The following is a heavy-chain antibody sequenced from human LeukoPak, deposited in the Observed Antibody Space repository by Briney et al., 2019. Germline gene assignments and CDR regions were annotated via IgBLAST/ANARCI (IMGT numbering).Heavy chain of an antibody. CDR3: ARSSSGGKDAFDI. CDR2: IYYSGST. J-gene: IGHJ3*02. V-gene: IGHV4-39*01. D-gene: IGHD2-15*01. CDR1: GGSISSSSYY. Sequence: SETLSLTCTVSGGSISSSSYYWGWIRQPPGKGLEWIGSIYYSGSTYYNPSLKSRVTISVDTSKNQFSLKLSSVTAADTAVYYCARSSSGGKDAFDIWGQGTMVTVSS.